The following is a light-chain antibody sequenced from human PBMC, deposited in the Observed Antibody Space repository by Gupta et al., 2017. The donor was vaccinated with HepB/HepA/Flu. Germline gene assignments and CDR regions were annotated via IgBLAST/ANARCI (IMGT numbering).Light chain of an antibody. CDR2: SAS. V-gene: IGKV1-39*01. CDR1: QSISNY. Sequence: DIQMTQSPSSLSASVGDRVTITCRASQSISNYLNWYQQKPGKAPKFLIYSASSLQSGVPSRFSGSGSGTDFILTISRLQPEDFATYYCQQSDSNPLTFGQGTRLEIK. CDR3: QQSDSNPLT. J-gene: IGKJ5*01.